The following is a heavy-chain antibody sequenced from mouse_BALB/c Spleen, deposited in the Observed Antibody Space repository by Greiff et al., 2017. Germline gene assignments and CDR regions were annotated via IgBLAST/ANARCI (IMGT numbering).Heavy chain of an antibody. Sequence: EVKLQESGPGLVKPSQSLSLTCSVTGYSITSGYYWNWIRQFPGNKLEWMGYISYDGSNNYNPSLKNRISITRDTSKNQFFLKLNSVTTEDTATYYCARDLYDYDGYYYAMDYWGQGTSVTVSS. D-gene: IGHD2-4*01. V-gene: IGHV3-6*02. J-gene: IGHJ4*01. CDR1: GYSITSGYY. CDR2: ISYDGSN. CDR3: ARDLYDYDGYYYAMDY.